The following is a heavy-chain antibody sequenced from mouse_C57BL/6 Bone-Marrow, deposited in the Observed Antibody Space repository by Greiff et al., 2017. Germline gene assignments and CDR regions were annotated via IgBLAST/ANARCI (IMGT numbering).Heavy chain of an antibody. CDR2: INPSSGYT. J-gene: IGHJ4*01. D-gene: IGHD1-1*01. Sequence: QVHVKQSGAELAKPGASVKLSCKASGYTFTSYWMHWVKQRPGQGLEWIGYINPSSGYTKYNQKFKDKATLTADKYSSTAYMQLSSLTYEDSAVYYCARWRYGSDYYAMDYWGQGTSVTVSS. CDR3: ARWRYGSDYYAMDY. V-gene: IGHV1-7*01. CDR1: GYTFTSYW.